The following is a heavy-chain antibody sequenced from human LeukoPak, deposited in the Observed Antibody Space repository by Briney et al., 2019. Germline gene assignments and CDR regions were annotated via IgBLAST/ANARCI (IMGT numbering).Heavy chain of an antibody. Sequence: SQTLSLTCTVSGGSISSGSYYWSWIRQPAGKGLEWIGRIYTSGSTNHNPSLKSRVTISVDTSKNQFSLKLSSVTAADTALYYCARDSLLPSAMGYYYMDVWGTGTTVTVSS. CDR3: ARDSLLPSAMGYYYMDV. CDR2: IYTSGST. V-gene: IGHV4-61*02. D-gene: IGHD2-2*01. CDR1: GGSISSGSYY. J-gene: IGHJ6*03.